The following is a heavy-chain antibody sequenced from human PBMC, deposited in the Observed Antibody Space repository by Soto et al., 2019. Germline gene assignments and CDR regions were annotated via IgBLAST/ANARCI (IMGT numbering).Heavy chain of an antibody. Sequence: GASVKVSCKASGYTFTTFGISWVRQAPGQGLEWMGWINTYNGNTKYAQKFQGRVTMTTDTSTSTAYMELRSLRTEDTAVYYCARDTDCGSGACYIGYWGQGTLVTVSS. J-gene: IGHJ4*02. CDR2: INTYNGNT. V-gene: IGHV1-18*01. CDR3: ARDTDCGSGACYIGY. CDR1: GYTFTTFG. D-gene: IGHD2-8*01.